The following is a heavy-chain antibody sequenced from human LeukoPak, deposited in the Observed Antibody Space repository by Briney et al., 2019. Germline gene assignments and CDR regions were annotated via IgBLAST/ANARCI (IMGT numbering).Heavy chain of an antibody. CDR1: GGSISSSSYY. V-gene: IGHV4-39*07. CDR3: ARGVRDWLEFDY. D-gene: IGHD3/OR15-3a*01. Sequence: SETLSLTCTVSGGSISSSSYYWGWIRQPPGKGLEWIGSIYYSGSTYYNPSLKSRVTISVDTSKNQLSLKLNSVTAADTAVYYRARGVRDWLEFDYWGQGTLVTVSS. CDR2: IYYSGST. J-gene: IGHJ4*02.